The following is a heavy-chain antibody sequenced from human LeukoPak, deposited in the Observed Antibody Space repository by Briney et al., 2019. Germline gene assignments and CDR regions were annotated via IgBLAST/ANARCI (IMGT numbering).Heavy chain of an antibody. CDR2: INSNSGGT. CDR1: AYTFTGYY. Sequence: ASVKVSCKASAYTFTGYYMHWVRQAPGQGLEWMGWINSNSGGTNYAQKFQGRVTMTRDTSISTAYMELSRLRSDDTAVYYCARVACSSTSCYKALGYLDYWGQGTLVTVSS. CDR3: ARVACSSTSCYKALGYLDY. D-gene: IGHD2-2*02. J-gene: IGHJ4*02. V-gene: IGHV1-2*02.